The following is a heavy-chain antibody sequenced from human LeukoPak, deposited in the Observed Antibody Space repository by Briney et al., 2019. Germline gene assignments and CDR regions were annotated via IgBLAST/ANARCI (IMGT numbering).Heavy chain of an antibody. J-gene: IGHJ4*02. Sequence: SETLSLTCTVSGDSISSSSYYWGWIRQPPGKGLEWLGTIYYSGSTYYNPSLKSRVTISIDTSKNQFSLKLNSVTAADTAVYYCARFRPTIWGQGSPVYVSS. D-gene: IGHD5-24*01. CDR1: GDSISSSSYY. CDR2: IYYSGST. CDR3: ARFRPTI. V-gene: IGHV4-39*01.